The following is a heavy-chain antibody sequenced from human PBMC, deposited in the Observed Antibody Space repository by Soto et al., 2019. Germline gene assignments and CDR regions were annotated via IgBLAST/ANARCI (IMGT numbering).Heavy chain of an antibody. J-gene: IGHJ4*02. CDR1: GVSFSGYY. V-gene: IGHV4-34*01. CDR2: INHSGST. CDR3: ARLDTDY. Sequence: SETLSLTCAVYGVSFSGYYWSWIRQPPGKGLEWIGEINHSGSTNYNPSLKSRVTISVDTSKNQFSLKLSSVTAADTAVYYCARLDTDYWGQGTLVTVSS.